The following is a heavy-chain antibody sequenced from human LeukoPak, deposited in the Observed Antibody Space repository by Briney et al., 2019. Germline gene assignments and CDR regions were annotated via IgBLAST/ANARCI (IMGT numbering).Heavy chain of an antibody. Sequence: SGGSLRLSCVASGFTFSSYGMHWVRQAPGKGLEWVAFIRYDGSNKYNADSVKGRFTISRDNAKNTLNLQMNSLRAEDTAVYYCARDLGQYYDTSDNWFDPWGQGTLVTVSS. V-gene: IGHV3-30*02. CDR2: IRYDGSNK. CDR1: GFTFSSYG. CDR3: ARDLGQYYDTSDNWFDP. J-gene: IGHJ5*02. D-gene: IGHD3-22*01.